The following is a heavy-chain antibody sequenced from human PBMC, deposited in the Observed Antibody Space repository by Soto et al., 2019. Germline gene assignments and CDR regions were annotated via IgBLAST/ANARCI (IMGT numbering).Heavy chain of an antibody. CDR1: GFTFSSYW. V-gene: IGHV3-7*01. Sequence: GSLRLSCAASGFTFSSYWMSWVRQAPGKGLEWVANIKQDGSEKYYVDSVKGRFTISRDNAKNSLYLQMNSLRAEDTAVYYCARCLVYASSYYFDYWGQGTLVTVSS. CDR3: ARCLVYASSYYFDY. CDR2: IKQDGSEK. J-gene: IGHJ4*02. D-gene: IGHD2-8*01.